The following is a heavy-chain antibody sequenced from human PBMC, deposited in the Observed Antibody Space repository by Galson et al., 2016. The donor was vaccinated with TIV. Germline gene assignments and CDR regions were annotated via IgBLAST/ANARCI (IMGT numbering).Heavy chain of an antibody. CDR1: GYSFSRHA. J-gene: IGHJ5*02. D-gene: IGHD2-2*01. Sequence: SVKVSCKASGYSFSRHALNWVRQAPGQGLEWMGWINTNTGNPMYAQGFTGRFVFSLDTSVSTAYLQISSLKAEDTAVYYCARERYCSSVSFSFDNNWFDPWGEGTLVTVSS. CDR2: INTNTGNP. V-gene: IGHV7-4-1*02. CDR3: ARERYCSSVSFSFDNNWFDP.